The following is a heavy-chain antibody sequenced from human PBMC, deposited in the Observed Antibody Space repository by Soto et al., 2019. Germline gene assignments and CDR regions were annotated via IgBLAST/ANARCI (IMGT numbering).Heavy chain of an antibody. CDR3: AREAVSGRTGFDY. D-gene: IGHD6-19*01. CDR2: VNAYNGNT. V-gene: IGHV1-18*01. CDR1: GYTFTRYG. Sequence: QVQLVQSGAEVKKPGASVKVSFKASGYTFTRYGVSWVRQAPGQGLEWMGWVNAYNGNTNYAQKFQGRVTMTTDTSTSTAYMELWSLRSDDTAVYYCAREAVSGRTGFDYWGQGTLVTVSS. J-gene: IGHJ4*02.